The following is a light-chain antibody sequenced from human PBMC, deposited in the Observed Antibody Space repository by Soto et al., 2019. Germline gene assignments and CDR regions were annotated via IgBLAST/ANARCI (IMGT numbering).Light chain of an antibody. CDR3: QRGADWPAV. Sequence: EIVLTPSPATLSLSPGERAILSCRASQSVSTYLAWYQQKPGQAPRHLIFDASNRAIGIPASFGGNGSGTDLTLTISSLEPEDLAVYYCQRGADWPAVFGPGTKVDIK. J-gene: IGKJ3*01. CDR2: DAS. CDR1: QSVSTY. V-gene: IGKV3-11*01.